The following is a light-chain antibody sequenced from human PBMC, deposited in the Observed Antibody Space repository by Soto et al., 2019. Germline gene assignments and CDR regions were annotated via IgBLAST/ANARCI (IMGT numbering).Light chain of an antibody. J-gene: IGKJ1*01. CDR2: GAS. Sequence: EIVLTQSPGTLSLSQGERATLSCRASQSVSSFYLAWYQQKPCQAPRLLIYGASSRATGIPERFSGSGSGTDFTLTISRLEPYDVAVYYCQQDGNLPCTFGQGTKVEIK. V-gene: IGKV3-20*01. CDR3: QQDGNLPCT. CDR1: QSVSSFY.